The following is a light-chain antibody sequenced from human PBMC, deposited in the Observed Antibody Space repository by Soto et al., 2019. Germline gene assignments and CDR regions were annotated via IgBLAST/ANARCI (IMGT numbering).Light chain of an antibody. J-gene: IGKJ1*01. V-gene: IGKV3-15*01. CDR2: GAS. Sequence: EIVMTQSPATLSVSPGERATLSCRASQSVRGNLAWYQQKPGQGPRLLIHGASTRFTGIPARFSGSGSGTEFTLTISSLQSEDFAVYYCHHYNTWPGTFGRGTRVEIK. CDR1: QSVRGN. CDR3: HHYNTWPGT.